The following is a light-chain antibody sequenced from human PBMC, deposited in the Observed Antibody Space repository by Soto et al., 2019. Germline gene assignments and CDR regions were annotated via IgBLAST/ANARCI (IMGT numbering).Light chain of an antibody. CDR1: QSVSST. V-gene: IGKV3-15*01. Sequence: EILMTPSPAPLSVSPGEKAPLSCRASQSVSSTLAWYQQKPGQAPRLLIYGASTRATDIPARFSGSGSGTEFTLTISSLQSEDFAVYYCQQYYSWPRTFGQGTKVDIK. J-gene: IGKJ1*01. CDR2: GAS. CDR3: QQYYSWPRT.